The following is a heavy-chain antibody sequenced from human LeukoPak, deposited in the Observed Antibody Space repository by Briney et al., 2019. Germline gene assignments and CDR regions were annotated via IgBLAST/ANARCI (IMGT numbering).Heavy chain of an antibody. D-gene: IGHD1-26*01. J-gene: IGHJ5*02. CDR3: AKEGSGSYFNWFDP. CDR2: IYYSGTT. V-gene: IGHV4-59*01. Sequence: PSQTLSLTCTVSGGSISPYYWNWIRQSPGKGLEWIGYIYYSGTTKYNPSLKSRVTISLDTSKNHFSLKLTSVTAADTAVYYCAKEGSGSYFNWFDPWGQGTLVTVSS. CDR1: GGSISPYY.